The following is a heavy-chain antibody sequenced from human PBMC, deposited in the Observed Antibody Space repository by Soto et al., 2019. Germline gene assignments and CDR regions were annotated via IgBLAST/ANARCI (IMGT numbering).Heavy chain of an antibody. Sequence: QVKLQESGPGLVKPSETLSLTCNVSGGSISSYYWSWIRQPPGKGLEWIGYIHYSGSINYNPSLKSRVTISVDTSKNQFSLKLSSVTAADTAVYYCARDSGATVALEAFEIWGQGTMVTVSS. D-gene: IGHD4-17*01. CDR3: ARDSGATVALEAFEI. V-gene: IGHV4-59*01. J-gene: IGHJ3*02. CDR2: IHYSGSI. CDR1: GGSISSYY.